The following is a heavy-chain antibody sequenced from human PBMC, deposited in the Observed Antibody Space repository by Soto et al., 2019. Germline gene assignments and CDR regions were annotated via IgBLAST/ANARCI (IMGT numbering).Heavy chain of an antibody. Sequence: SETLSLTCTVSGGSMGGYYWDWIRQSPGKGLEWIGNIYYSGFTLYNPSLKSRVTISVDTSKNQFSLKLRSVTAADTAVYYCARHPAAGPRFDTWGQGTLVTVSS. D-gene: IGHD6-13*01. CDR1: GGSMGGYY. J-gene: IGHJ5*02. CDR2: IYYSGFT. V-gene: IGHV4-39*01. CDR3: ARHPAAGPRFDT.